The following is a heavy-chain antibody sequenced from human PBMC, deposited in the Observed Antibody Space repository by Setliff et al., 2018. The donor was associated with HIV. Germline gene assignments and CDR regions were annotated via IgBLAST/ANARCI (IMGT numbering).Heavy chain of an antibody. Sequence: LRLSCAASGFTVSSNYMSWVRQAPGKGLEWVSVIYIGGSTYYADSVKGRFTISRDNSKNTLYLQMNSLRAEDTAVYYCARDHQDYYYGMDVWGQGTTVTVSS. J-gene: IGHJ6*02. CDR3: ARDHQDYYYGMDV. CDR1: GFTVSSNY. CDR2: IYIGGST. V-gene: IGHV3-53*01.